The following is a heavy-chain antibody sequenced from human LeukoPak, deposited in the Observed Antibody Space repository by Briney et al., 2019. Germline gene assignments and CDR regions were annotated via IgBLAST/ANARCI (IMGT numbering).Heavy chain of an antibody. CDR2: ISSSSSYI. J-gene: IGHJ4*02. CDR1: EYTFNSYS. Sequence: GGSLTLYCAASEYTFNSYSMNCVREAPGKGLEWVSSISSSSSYIYYADSVKGRFTISRDNAKNSLYLQMNSLRAEDTAVYYCAGEMVRGVNLDYWGQGTLVTVSS. V-gene: IGHV3-21*01. D-gene: IGHD3-10*01. CDR3: AGEMVRGVNLDY.